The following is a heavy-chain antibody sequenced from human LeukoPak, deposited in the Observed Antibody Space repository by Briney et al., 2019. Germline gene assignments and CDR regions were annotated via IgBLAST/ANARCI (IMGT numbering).Heavy chain of an antibody. CDR2: IYYSGST. CDR3: ARTGRSGFFDY. V-gene: IGHV4-59*08. Sequence: SETLSLTCTVSGGSISSYYWSWIRQPPGKGLEWIGYIYYSGSTNYNPSLKSRVTISVDTSKNQFSLKLSSVTAADTAVYYCARTGRSGFFDYWGQGTLVTVSS. J-gene: IGHJ4*02. D-gene: IGHD3-22*01. CDR1: GGSISSYY.